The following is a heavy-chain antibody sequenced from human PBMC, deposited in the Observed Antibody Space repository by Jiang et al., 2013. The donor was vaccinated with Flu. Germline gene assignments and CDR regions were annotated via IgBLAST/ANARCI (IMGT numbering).Heavy chain of an antibody. D-gene: IGHD6-13*01. J-gene: IGHJ6*02. V-gene: IGHV4-31*03. CDR3: ARDPSSSCQGCPPGGMDV. CDR2: IYYSGST. CDR1: GGSISSGGYY. Sequence: GPGLVKPSQTLSLTCTVSGGSISSGGYYWSWIRQHPGKGLEWIGYIYYSGSTYYNPSPKSRVTISVDTSKNQFSLKLSSVTAADTAVYYCARDPSSSCQGCPPGGMDVWGQGTTVTVS.